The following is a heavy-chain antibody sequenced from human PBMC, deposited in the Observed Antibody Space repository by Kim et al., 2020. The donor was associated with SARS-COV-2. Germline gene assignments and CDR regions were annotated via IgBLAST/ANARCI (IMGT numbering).Heavy chain of an antibody. D-gene: IGHD3-16*02. J-gene: IGHJ4*02. V-gene: IGHV3-9*01. Sequence: DSVKGRFTISRDNAKNSLYLQMNSLRAEDTALYYCAKDIRYDYIWGSYRLWGQGTLVTVSS. CDR3: AKDIRYDYIWGSYRL.